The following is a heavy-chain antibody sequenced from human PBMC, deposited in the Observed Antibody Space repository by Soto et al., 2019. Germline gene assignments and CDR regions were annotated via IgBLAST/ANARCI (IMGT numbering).Heavy chain of an antibody. V-gene: IGHV4-39*01. Sequence: QLQLQESGPGLVKPSETLSLTCTVSGGSVTSISSRNYYWGWIRQPPGKGLEWIGNIYYTGSTYSNPPLKRRVTISLGTSKNQFSLKLPSVPAADTAVYYWARHDYVGYRDSWGQGTLVTVSS. CDR1: GGSVTSISSRNYY. J-gene: IGHJ4*02. CDR3: ARHDYVGYRDS. CDR2: IYYTGST. D-gene: IGHD4-17*01.